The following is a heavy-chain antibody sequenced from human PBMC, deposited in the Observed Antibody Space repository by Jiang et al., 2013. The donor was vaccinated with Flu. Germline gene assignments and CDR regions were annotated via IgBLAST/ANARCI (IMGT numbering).Heavy chain of an antibody. CDR2: IIPIFGTA. J-gene: IGHJ3*02. Sequence: TFSSYAISWVRQAPGQGLEWMGGIIPIFGTANYAQKFQGRVTITADESTSTAYMELSSLRSEDTAVYYCARDLRYSGSYYYAFDIWGQGTMVTVSS. CDR3: ARDLRYSGSYYYAFDI. V-gene: IGHV1-69*01. D-gene: IGHD1-26*01. CDR1: TFSSYA.